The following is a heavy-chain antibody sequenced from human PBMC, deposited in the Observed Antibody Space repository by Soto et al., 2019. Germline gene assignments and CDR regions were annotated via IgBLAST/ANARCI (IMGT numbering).Heavy chain of an antibody. CDR1: GFTFSSYW. Sequence: EVQLVESGGGLVQPGGSLRLSCAASGFTFSSYWMSWVRQAPGKGLEGVANIKLDGSQEYYVDSVKGRFTISRDNAKNSLFLQMNSLRAEDTAVYYCARPWNSDYTADAFDIWGQGTMVTVSS. V-gene: IGHV3-7*01. CDR2: IKLDGSQE. CDR3: ARPWNSDYTADAFDI. D-gene: IGHD3-3*01. J-gene: IGHJ3*02.